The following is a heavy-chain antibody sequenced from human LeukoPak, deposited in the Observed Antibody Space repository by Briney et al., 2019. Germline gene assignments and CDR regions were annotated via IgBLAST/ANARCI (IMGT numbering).Heavy chain of an antibody. J-gene: IGHJ3*02. CDR2: IYYSGST. CDR1: GGSTSSSSYY. V-gene: IGHV4-39*07. CDR3: ARLRVVTATVDAFDI. Sequence: SETLSLTCTVSGGSTSSSSYYWGWIRQPPGKGLEWVGSIYYSGSTYYNPSLKSRVTISVDTSKNQFSLKLSSVTAADTAVYYCARLRVVTATVDAFDIWGQGAMVTVSS. D-gene: IGHD4-23*01.